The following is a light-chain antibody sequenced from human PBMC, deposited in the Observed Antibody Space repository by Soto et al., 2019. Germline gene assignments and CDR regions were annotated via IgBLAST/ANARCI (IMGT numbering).Light chain of an antibody. J-gene: IGKJ4*01. CDR1: QAISDY. Sequence: DIQMTQSPSTLSASVADRVTIGRRASQAISDYLAWYQRKPGKAPKLLIYDAANLQTGVSSRFSGSGSGTEFTLTINSLQPDDFATYYCQQYSNYPLTFGEGTKVEIK. CDR2: DAA. CDR3: QQYSNYPLT. V-gene: IGKV1-5*01.